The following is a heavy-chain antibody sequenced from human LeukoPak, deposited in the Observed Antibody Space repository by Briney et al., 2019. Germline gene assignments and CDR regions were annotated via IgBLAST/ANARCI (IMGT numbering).Heavy chain of an antibody. J-gene: IGHJ5*02. V-gene: IGHV3-48*03. CDR1: GFTFSSYE. Sequence: GGSLRLSCAASGFTFSSYEMNWVRQAPGKGLEWVSYISSSGSAIYYADSVKGRFTISRDNAKNSLYLQMNSLRAEDTAVYYCARDRMAQGWFDPWGQGTLVTVSS. D-gene: IGHD5-24*01. CDR3: ARDRMAQGWFDP. CDR2: ISSSGSAI.